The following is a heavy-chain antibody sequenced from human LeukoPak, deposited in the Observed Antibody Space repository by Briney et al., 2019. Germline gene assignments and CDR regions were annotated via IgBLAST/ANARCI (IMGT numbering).Heavy chain of an antibody. V-gene: IGHV3-7*01. J-gene: IGHJ3*02. Sequence: PGGSLRLSCAASGFTFSSYWMSWVRQAPGKGLEWVANIKQDGSEKYYVDSVKGRFTISRDNAKNSLYLQMNSLRADDTAVYYCARGGTILASDAFDIWGQGTKVTVSS. CDR2: IKQDGSEK. CDR1: GFTFSSYW. D-gene: IGHD3-3*01. CDR3: ARGGTILASDAFDI.